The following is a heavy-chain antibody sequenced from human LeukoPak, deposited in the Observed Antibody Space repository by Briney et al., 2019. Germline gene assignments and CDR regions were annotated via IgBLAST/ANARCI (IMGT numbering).Heavy chain of an antibody. D-gene: IGHD3-10*01. CDR1: SGSFSGYY. J-gene: IGHJ4*02. Sequence: SETQSLTCAVYSGSFSGYYWSWIRQPPGKGLECIGEIYHSGSTNYNPSLKSRVTISVDTSKNQFSLKLSSVTAADTAVYYCARGFATMVRGVVLDFWGQGTLVTVSS. V-gene: IGHV4-34*01. CDR2: IYHSGST. CDR3: ARGFATMVRGVVLDF.